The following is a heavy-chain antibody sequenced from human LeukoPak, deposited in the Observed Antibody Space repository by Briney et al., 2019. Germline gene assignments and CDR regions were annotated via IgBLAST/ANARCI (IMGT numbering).Heavy chain of an antibody. CDR2: MFYSGST. D-gene: IGHD3-10*01. Sequence: PSETLSLTCSVSGGSISSHFWSWIRQPPGKGLEWIGYMFYSGSTNYNPPLKSRVTISVDASKNQFSLKLTSVSAADTAVYYCARDRAPVTMIRGAPGGFDPWGQGTLVTVSS. J-gene: IGHJ5*02. V-gene: IGHV4-59*11. CDR3: ARDRAPVTMIRGAPGGFDP. CDR1: GGSISSHF.